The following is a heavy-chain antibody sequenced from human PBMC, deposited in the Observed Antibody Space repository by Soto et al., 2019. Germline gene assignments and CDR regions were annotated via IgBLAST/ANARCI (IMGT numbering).Heavy chain of an antibody. V-gene: IGHV4-31*03. CDR1: GGSISSGGYY. CDR3: ARSPGSGQGSGSYYTTQLHYYYYYGMDV. J-gene: IGHJ6*02. CDR2: IYYSGST. Sequence: TLSLTCTVSGGSISSGGYYWSWIRQHPGKGLEWIGYIYYSGSTYYNPSLKSRVTISVDTSKNQFSLKLSSVTAADTAVYYCARSPGSGQGSGSYYTTQLHYYYYYGMDVWGQGTTVTVSS. D-gene: IGHD3-10*01.